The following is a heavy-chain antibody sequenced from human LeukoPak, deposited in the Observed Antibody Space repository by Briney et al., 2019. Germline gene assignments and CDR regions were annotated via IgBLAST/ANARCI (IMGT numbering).Heavy chain of an antibody. CDR1: GFTFSNYA. CDR3: ARGAMMGAFDI. J-gene: IGHJ3*02. Sequence: PGGSLRLSCAASGFTFSNYAMHWVRQAPGKGLEYVSAISSNGGSTYYANSVKGGFTISRDNSKNTVDLQMGSLRAEDMAVYYCARGAMMGAFDIWGQGTMVTVSS. CDR2: ISSNGGST. D-gene: IGHD3-22*01. V-gene: IGHV3-64*01.